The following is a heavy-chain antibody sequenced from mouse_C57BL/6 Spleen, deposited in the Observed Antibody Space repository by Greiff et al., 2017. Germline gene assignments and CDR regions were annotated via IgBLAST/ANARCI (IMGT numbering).Heavy chain of an antibody. D-gene: IGHD1-1*01. Sequence: EVKLVESGPELVKPGASVKIPCKASGYTFTDYNMDWVKQSHGKSLEWIGDINPNNGGTIYNQKFKGKATLTVDKSSSTAYMELRSLTSEDTAVYYCARSPYYYGSHYYALDYWGQGTSVTVSS. CDR1: GYTFTDYN. CDR3: ARSPYYYGSHYYALDY. V-gene: IGHV1-18*01. CDR2: INPNNGGT. J-gene: IGHJ4*01.